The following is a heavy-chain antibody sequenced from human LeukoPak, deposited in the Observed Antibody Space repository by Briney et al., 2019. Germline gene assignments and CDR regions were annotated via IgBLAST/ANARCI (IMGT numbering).Heavy chain of an antibody. J-gene: IGHJ6*04. V-gene: IGHV3-11*06. Sequence: GGSLRLSCAASGFTFSDYYMSWIRQAPGKGLEWVSYISSSSSYTNYADSVNGRFTISRDNAKNSRYLQMNTLRAEDTAVYYCASRGGSSGWYGDYYYGMDVWGKGTTVTVSS. D-gene: IGHD6-19*01. CDR1: GFTFSDYY. CDR3: ASRGGSSGWYGDYYYGMDV. CDR2: ISSSSSYT.